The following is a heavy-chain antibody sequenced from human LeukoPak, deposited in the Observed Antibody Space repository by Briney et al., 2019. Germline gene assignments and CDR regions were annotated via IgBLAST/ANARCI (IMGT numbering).Heavy chain of an antibody. CDR1: GVSISSSSYS. V-gene: IGHV4-39*07. J-gene: IGHJ4*02. CDR2: IYYSGST. Sequence: SETLSLTCTVSGVSISSSSYSWGWLRQPPGKGLEWIGSIYYSGSTYYNPSLKSRSTISVDTSKNQFSLKLSSVTAADTAVYYCARGATYYDFWSGYYPTDYYFDYWGQGTLVTVSS. D-gene: IGHD3-3*01. CDR3: ARGATYYDFWSGYYPTDYYFDY.